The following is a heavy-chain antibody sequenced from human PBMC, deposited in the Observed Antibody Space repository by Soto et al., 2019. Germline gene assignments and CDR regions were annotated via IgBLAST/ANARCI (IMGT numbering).Heavy chain of an antibody. Sequence: EVQLVESGGDLVQPGGSLRLSCAASGFTFSSYWMSWVRQAPGKGLEWVANIKEDGSETYYVDSVKGRFTISRDNARYSLHLQMNSLRADDSAVYYCARFTRRVAGDYWGHGTLVTVSS. V-gene: IGHV3-7*05. D-gene: IGHD6-19*01. CDR2: IKEDGSET. CDR3: ARFTRRVAGDY. CDR1: GFTFSSYW. J-gene: IGHJ4*01.